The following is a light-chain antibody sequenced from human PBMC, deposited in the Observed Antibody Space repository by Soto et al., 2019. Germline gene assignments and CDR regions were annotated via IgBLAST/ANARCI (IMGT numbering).Light chain of an antibody. V-gene: IGKV3-20*01. J-gene: IGKJ2*01. Sequence: ESVLTQSPGTLSLSPGERATLSCRASQSVSSTYLAWYQQKPGQAPRLLIYGASSRATGIPDRFSGSGSGTDFTLTISRLEPEDFAVYYCQQFGSSPAYTYGQGTKPEIK. CDR2: GAS. CDR1: QSVSSTY. CDR3: QQFGSSPAYT.